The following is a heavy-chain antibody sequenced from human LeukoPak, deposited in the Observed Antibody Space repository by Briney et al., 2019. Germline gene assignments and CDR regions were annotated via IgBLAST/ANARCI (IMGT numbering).Heavy chain of an antibody. J-gene: IGHJ4*02. V-gene: IGHV3-48*03. Sequence: GGSLRLSCAASGFAFSSYEMNWVRQAPGKGLEWVSYISRSGSTINYADSVKGRFTISTDDAKHSLYLQMNSLRAEDTAVYYCAKSTVTNYFDYWGQGSLVTVSS. CDR2: ISRSGSTI. CDR1: GFAFSSYE. CDR3: AKSTVTNYFDY. D-gene: IGHD4-17*01.